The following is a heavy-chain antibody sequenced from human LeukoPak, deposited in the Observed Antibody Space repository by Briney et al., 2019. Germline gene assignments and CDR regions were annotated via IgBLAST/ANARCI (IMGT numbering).Heavy chain of an antibody. D-gene: IGHD3-16*01. CDR1: GFTFSSYG. CDR2: VWYDGKNK. Sequence: GGSLRLSCAASGFTFSSYGIHWVRQAPGKGLEWVAVVWYDGKNKFYGDSVKGRFTISRDNSKNTVDLQMNGLRVEDTAVYYCAKRGTRATHGMDVWGQGTTVTVSS. CDR3: AKRGTRATHGMDV. V-gene: IGHV3-33*06. J-gene: IGHJ6*02.